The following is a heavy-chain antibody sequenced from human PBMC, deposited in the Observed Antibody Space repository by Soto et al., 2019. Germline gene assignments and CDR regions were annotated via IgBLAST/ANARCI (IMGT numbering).Heavy chain of an antibody. Sequence: ASVKVSCKASGYTFTGYYMHWVRQAPGQGLEWMGWINPNSGGTNYAQKFQGWVTMTRDTSISTDYMELSRLRSDDTAVYYCARGAIVGSTFAFDVWGHGTMVTVSS. CDR1: GYTFTGYY. CDR2: INPNSGGT. J-gene: IGHJ3*01. CDR3: ARGAIVGSTFAFDV. D-gene: IGHD1-26*01. V-gene: IGHV1-2*04.